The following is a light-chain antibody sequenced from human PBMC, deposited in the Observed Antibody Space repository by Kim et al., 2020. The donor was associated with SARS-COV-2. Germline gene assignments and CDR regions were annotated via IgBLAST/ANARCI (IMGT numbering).Light chain of an antibody. CDR3: NSRDSSGDHFV. CDR2: DKV. CDR1: SLRSYF. Sequence: SSELTQDPAVSVALGQTVRITCRGDSLRSYFASWYQQKPGQAPLPVMFDKVNRPSGIPDRFSGSSSGDTASLTITGAQAEDEADYYCNSRDSSGDHFVFGTGTKVTVL. V-gene: IGLV3-19*01. J-gene: IGLJ1*01.